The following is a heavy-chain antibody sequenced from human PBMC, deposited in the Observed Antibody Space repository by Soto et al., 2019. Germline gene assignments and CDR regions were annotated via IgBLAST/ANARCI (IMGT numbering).Heavy chain of an antibody. Sequence: GGSLRLSCAASGFTFSDYYMSWIRQAPGKGLEWVSYISSSGSTIYYADSVKARFTISRDNAKNSLYLQMNSLRAEDTAVYYCARDYDILTGYYDAFDIWGQGTMVTVSS. CDR2: ISSSGSTI. CDR1: GFTFSDYY. CDR3: ARDYDILTGYYDAFDI. V-gene: IGHV3-11*01. J-gene: IGHJ3*02. D-gene: IGHD3-9*01.